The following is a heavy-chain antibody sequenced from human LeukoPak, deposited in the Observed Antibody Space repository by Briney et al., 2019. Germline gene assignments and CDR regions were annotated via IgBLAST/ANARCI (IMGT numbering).Heavy chain of an antibody. V-gene: IGHV3-21*01. CDR1: GFTFSSHN. CDR3: ATYYYDSGGFHFHH. CDR2: IGTDGSYI. J-gene: IGHJ1*01. D-gene: IGHD3-22*01. Sequence: GGSLRLSCAASGFTFSSHNMNWVRQAPMKGLEWVSSIGTDGSYIYYADSVQGRFTISRDNAKNSLYLQMGSLRAEDMAVYYCATYYYDSGGFHFHHWGQGTLVTVSS.